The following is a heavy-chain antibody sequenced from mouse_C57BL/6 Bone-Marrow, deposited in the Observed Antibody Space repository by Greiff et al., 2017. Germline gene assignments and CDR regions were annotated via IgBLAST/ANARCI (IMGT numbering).Heavy chain of an antibody. J-gene: IGHJ4*01. D-gene: IGHD1-1*01. V-gene: IGHV1-80*01. CDR2: INPGAGDT. CDR3: ARGGIDAVEATDY. Sequence: QVQLVESGAGLVQPGASVKISCAASGYAFSSYWMDWVRQTPGKGLEWIAQINPGAGDTNYNGQFKGKATLIADKSSSTAYVQLSMQTSAASAVSFCARGGIDAVEATDYWGQGTTVTVSS. CDR1: GYAFSSYW.